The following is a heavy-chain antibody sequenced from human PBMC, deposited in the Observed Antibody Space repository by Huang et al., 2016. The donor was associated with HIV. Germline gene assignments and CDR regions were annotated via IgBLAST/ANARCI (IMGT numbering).Heavy chain of an antibody. D-gene: IGHD1-1*01. Sequence: QVQLVQSGAEVKKPGSSVRVSCEASGGTFSSYAINWVRQAPGQGREWMGGIIPIFGTPNDAQKFQGRVTITADESTSTAYMELSSLRSDDTAVYYCARDRKYDNAWYWFDPWGQGTLVTVSS. J-gene: IGHJ5*02. CDR2: IIPIFGTP. CDR1: GGTFSSYA. CDR3: ARDRKYDNAWYWFDP. V-gene: IGHV1-69*01.